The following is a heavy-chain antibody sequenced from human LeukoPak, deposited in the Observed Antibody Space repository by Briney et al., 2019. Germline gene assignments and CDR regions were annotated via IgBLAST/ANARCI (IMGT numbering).Heavy chain of an antibody. Sequence: GGSLRLSCAASGFTFSSYAMSWVRQAPGKGLEWVSAISGSGGSTYYADSVKGRFTISRDNAKNSLYLQMNSLRAEDTAVYFCVRDSGSYNFDFWGQGTLVTVSS. CDR3: VRDSGSYNFDF. CDR2: ISGSGGST. CDR1: GFTFSSYA. J-gene: IGHJ4*02. D-gene: IGHD1-26*01. V-gene: IGHV3-23*01.